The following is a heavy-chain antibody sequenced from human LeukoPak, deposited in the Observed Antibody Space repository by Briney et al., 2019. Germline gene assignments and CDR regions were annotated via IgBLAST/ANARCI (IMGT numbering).Heavy chain of an antibody. Sequence: GGSLRLSCAASGFTFSSYAMHWVRQAPGKGLEWVAVISYDGSNKYYADSVKGRFTISSDNSKNTLYLQMNSLRAEDTAVYYCARDIDGLDYWGQGTLVTVSS. CDR3: ARDIDGLDY. CDR1: GFTFSSYA. J-gene: IGHJ4*02. V-gene: IGHV3-30-3*01. CDR2: ISYDGSNK.